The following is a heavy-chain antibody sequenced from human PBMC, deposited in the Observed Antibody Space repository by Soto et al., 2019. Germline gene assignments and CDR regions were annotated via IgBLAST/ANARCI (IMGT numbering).Heavy chain of an antibody. Sequence: QVQLVESGGGVVQPGRSLRLSCVASGFTFSSYGMHWVRQAPGKGLEWVTVIWYDGSNKYYADSVKGRFTISRDNSKNTLYLQMNSLRAEDTAVYYCARDRYSGSLDYWGQGTLVTVSS. CDR2: IWYDGSNK. D-gene: IGHD1-26*01. V-gene: IGHV3-30*19. CDR1: GFTFSSYG. CDR3: ARDRYSGSLDY. J-gene: IGHJ4*02.